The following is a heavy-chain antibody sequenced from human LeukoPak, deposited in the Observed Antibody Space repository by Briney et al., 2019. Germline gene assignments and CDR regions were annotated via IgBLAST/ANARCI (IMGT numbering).Heavy chain of an antibody. CDR3: VSDRETQDQI. CDR2: ISYNGDST. V-gene: IGHV3-64D*09. J-gene: IGHJ3*02. CDR1: GFTFSRHN. Sequence: QSGGSLRLSCSASGFTFSRHNMHWVRQAPGKGLEYVSAISYNGDSTYYVDSVKGRFTISRDNSKNTLDLQMSSLRPEDTAVYYCVSDRETQDQIWGPGTLVTVSS. D-gene: IGHD2-15*01.